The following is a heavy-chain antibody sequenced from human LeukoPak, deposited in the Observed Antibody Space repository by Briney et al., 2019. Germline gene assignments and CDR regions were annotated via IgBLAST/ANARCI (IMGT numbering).Heavy chain of an antibody. Sequence: ASVKVSCKASGFTFTSSAMQWVRQARGQRLEWIGWIVVGSGNTNYAQKFQERVTITRDMSTSTAYMELSSLRSEDTAVYYCAAEVGQHYYDSSGYPDYWGQGTLVTVSS. CDR2: IVVGSGNT. V-gene: IGHV1-58*02. D-gene: IGHD3-22*01. J-gene: IGHJ4*02. CDR1: GFTFTSSA. CDR3: AAEVGQHYYDSSGYPDY.